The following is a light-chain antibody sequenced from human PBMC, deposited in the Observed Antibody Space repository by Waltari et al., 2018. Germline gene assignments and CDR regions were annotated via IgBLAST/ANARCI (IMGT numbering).Light chain of an antibody. J-gene: IGLJ1*01. V-gene: IGLV2-11*01. CDR2: DVS. CDR3: CSYAGSYV. Sequence: QSALTQPRSVSGSPGQSVTISCTGTSSDVGGYNYVSWYQQHPGKAPKLMMYDVSKRPSGVPDRFSCSKSGNTASLTISGLQAEDEADYYCCSYAGSYVFGTGTKVTVL. CDR1: SSDVGGYNY.